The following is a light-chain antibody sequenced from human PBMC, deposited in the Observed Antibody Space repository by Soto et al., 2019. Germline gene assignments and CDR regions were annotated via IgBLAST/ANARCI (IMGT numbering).Light chain of an antibody. CDR3: QQYGSSSTWT. J-gene: IGKJ1*01. Sequence: EIVLTQSPGTLSLSPGERATLSCRASQSVSSAYLAWYQHKPGQPPTLLIYAASSRVTGIPDRFSGSGSGTEFTLTIGRLEPEDFAVYYCQQYGSSSTWTFGQGTKVEIK. CDR2: AAS. CDR1: QSVSSAY. V-gene: IGKV3-20*01.